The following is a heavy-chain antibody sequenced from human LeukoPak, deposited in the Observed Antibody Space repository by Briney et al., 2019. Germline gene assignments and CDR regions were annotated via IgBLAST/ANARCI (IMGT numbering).Heavy chain of an antibody. CDR2: ISYDDGSNK. D-gene: IGHD3-10*01. V-gene: IGHV3-30-3*01. CDR1: GFTFSSYA. Sequence: GGSLRLSCAASGFTFSSYAMYWVRQAPGKGLEWVAVISYDDGSNKYYADSVKGRFTISRDNSKNTLYLQMNSLRAEDTAVYYCAKDLEWFGELPINYFDYWGQGTLVTVSS. J-gene: IGHJ4*02. CDR3: AKDLEWFGELPINYFDY.